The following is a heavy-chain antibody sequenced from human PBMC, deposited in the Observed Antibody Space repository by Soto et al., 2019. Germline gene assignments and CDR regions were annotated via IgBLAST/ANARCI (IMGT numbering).Heavy chain of an antibody. CDR3: ARGRARHFDY. J-gene: IGHJ4*02. CDR2: IYYSGST. Sequence: SETLSLTCTVSGGSISSGGYYWSWIRQHPGKGLEWIGYIYYSGSTYYNPSLKSRVTISVDTSKNQFSLKLSSVTAADTAVYYCARGRARHFDYWGQGSLVTVSS. V-gene: IGHV4-31*03. CDR1: GGSISSGGYY.